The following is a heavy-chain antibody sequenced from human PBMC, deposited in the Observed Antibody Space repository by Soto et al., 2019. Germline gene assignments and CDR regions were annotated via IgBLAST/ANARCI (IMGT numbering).Heavy chain of an antibody. CDR1: GYTFSTYG. J-gene: IGHJ6*02. CDR3: AAEIVATISGYDYYYGMDV. D-gene: IGHD5-12*01. Sequence: AASVKVSCKASGYTFSTYGMHGVRQAPGQSLEWTGWLNGGTGQTRYSQRFQDRVIITRDKSASTGYMELSSLRSEDTAVYYCAAEIVATISGYDYYYGMDVWGQGTTVTVSS. V-gene: IGHV1-3*01. CDR2: LNGGTGQT.